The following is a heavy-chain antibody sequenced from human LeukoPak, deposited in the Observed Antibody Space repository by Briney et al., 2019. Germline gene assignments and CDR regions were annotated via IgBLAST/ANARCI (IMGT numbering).Heavy chain of an antibody. J-gene: IGHJ4*02. D-gene: IGHD6-19*01. CDR3: ARRYRIAVAAYDY. CDR1: GGSISSYY. Sequence: SETLPLTCTVPGGSISSYYWSWIPHPPRKRLEWSGYIYYSGSTNQRRSRKSRVTISVDTSKNQFSLKLSSVTAADTAVYYCARRYRIAVAAYDYWGQGTLVTASS. CDR2: IYYSGST. V-gene: IGHV4-59*01.